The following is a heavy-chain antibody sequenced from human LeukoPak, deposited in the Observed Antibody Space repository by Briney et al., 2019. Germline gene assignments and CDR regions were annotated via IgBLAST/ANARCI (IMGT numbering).Heavy chain of an antibody. J-gene: IGHJ3*02. CDR2: ISSRSSYI. Sequence: GGSLRLSCAASGFTFSSYSMNWVRQAPGKGLEWVSSISSRSSYIYYADSVKGRFTISRDNAQNSLYLQMNSLRAEDTAVYYCATDCSGGSCYGAFDIWGQGTMVTVSS. CDR1: GFTFSSYS. D-gene: IGHD2-15*01. CDR3: ATDCSGGSCYGAFDI. V-gene: IGHV3-21*01.